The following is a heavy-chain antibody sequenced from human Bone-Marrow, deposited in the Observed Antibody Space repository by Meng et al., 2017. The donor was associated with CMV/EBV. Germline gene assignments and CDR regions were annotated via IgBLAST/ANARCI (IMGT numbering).Heavy chain of an antibody. CDR3: ARIPRLYGAMDV. CDR2: VNYNGIT. D-gene: IGHD3-10*01. CDR1: GGSINSYY. Sequence: SETLSLTCTVSGGSINSYYWSWIRQPPGKGLEWIGYVNYNGITNYNPSLKSRVTISVDTSKKQFSLKLTSVTAADTAVYYCARIPRLYGAMDVWGQGTTVTVSS. J-gene: IGHJ6*02. V-gene: IGHV4-59*01.